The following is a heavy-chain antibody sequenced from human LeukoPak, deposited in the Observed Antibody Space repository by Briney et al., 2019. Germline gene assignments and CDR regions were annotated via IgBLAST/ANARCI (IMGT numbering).Heavy chain of an antibody. Sequence: SETLSLTCTVSGGSISSYYWSWIRQPPGKGLEWIGYIYYSGSTNYNPSLKSRVTISVDTSKNQFSLKLSSVTAADTAVYYCATITAGYYYYYGMDVWGQGTTVTVSS. CDR2: IYYSGST. CDR3: ATITAGYYYYYGMDV. V-gene: IGHV4-59*08. CDR1: GGSISSYY. D-gene: IGHD6-19*01. J-gene: IGHJ6*02.